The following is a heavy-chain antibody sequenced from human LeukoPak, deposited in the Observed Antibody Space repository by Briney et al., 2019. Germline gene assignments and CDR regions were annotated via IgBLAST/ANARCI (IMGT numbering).Heavy chain of an antibody. CDR3: ATDGCSGGSCFSGHY. V-gene: IGHV3-15*01. CDR2: IKSKADGGTT. CDR1: GFTFSGSA. J-gene: IGHJ4*02. Sequence: GGSLRLSCAASGFTFSGSALHWVRQASGKGLEWVGRIKSKADGGTTDYAAPVKGRFTISRDDSKTTLYLQMNSLKTEDTDVYYCATDGCSGGSCFSGHYWGQGTLVTVSS. D-gene: IGHD2-15*01.